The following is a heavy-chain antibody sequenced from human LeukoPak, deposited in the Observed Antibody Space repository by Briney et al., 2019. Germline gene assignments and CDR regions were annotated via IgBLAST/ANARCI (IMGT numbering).Heavy chain of an antibody. Sequence: GASVKVSCKASGGTFSSYAISWVRQAPGQGLEWMGGIIPIFGTANYAQKFQGRVTITADKSTSTAYMELSSLRSEDTAVYYCARGVLKRGVGYYYMDVWGKGTTVTVSS. D-gene: IGHD2/OR15-2a*01. V-gene: IGHV1-69*06. CDR1: GGTFSSYA. J-gene: IGHJ6*03. CDR2: IIPIFGTA. CDR3: ARGVLKRGVGYYYMDV.